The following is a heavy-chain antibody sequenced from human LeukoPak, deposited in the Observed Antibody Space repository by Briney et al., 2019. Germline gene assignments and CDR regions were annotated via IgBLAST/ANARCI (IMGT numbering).Heavy chain of an antibody. V-gene: IGHV1-18*01. D-gene: IGHD4-11*01. CDR3: ARYSNYDYFDY. CDR2: ISAYSGDT. J-gene: IGHJ4*02. CDR1: GYAFTNYG. Sequence: ASVKVSCKASGYAFTNYGISWVRQAPGQGLEWMGWISAYSGDTNYAQKFQGRVTMTTDTSTSTAYMELRSLRSDDTAVYYCARYSNYDYFDYWGQGTLVTVSS.